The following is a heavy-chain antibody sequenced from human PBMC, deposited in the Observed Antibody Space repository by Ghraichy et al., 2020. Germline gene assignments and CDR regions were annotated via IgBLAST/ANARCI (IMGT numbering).Heavy chain of an antibody. Sequence: ASVKVSCKASGYTFRNNGITWVRQAPGQELEWMGWISDYDGNTKYAPKFQGRVTMTTDKSTSTAYVELRSLTSDDTAVYFCAREYSSTFFYYYGMDVWGQGTTVIVSS. V-gene: IGHV1-18*01. CDR1: GYTFRNNG. J-gene: IGHJ6*02. D-gene: IGHD6-13*01. CDR2: ISDYDGNT. CDR3: AREYSSTFFYYYGMDV.